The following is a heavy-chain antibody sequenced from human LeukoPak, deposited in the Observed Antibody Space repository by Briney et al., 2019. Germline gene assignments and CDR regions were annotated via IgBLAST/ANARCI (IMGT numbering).Heavy chain of an antibody. Sequence: PGGPLRLSCAAFGFTVSRNHMTWVRQAPGKGLEWVSIIYSGGSTYYADSVRGRFTISRDSSQNTLYLQMNGLRVEDTAVYYCVTLPTGDYWGQGTLVTVSS. V-gene: IGHV3-53*01. CDR2: IYSGGST. CDR1: GFTVSRNH. J-gene: IGHJ4*02. D-gene: IGHD2-15*01. CDR3: VTLPTGDY.